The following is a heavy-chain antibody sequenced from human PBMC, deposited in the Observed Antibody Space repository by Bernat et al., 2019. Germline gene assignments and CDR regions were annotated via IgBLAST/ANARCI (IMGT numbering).Heavy chain of an antibody. CDR3: AKDGAAAGIDS. CDR1: GFTFDDYT. Sequence: EVQLVESGAVVVQPGGSLRLSCAASGFTFDDYTMHWIRQVPGKGLEWVSLISWDGGSTYYADSVKGRFTISRDNSKNSLYLQMNSLRTEDTACYYCAKDGAAAGIDSWGQGTLVTVSS. CDR2: ISWDGGST. V-gene: IGHV3-43*01. J-gene: IGHJ4*02. D-gene: IGHD6-13*01.